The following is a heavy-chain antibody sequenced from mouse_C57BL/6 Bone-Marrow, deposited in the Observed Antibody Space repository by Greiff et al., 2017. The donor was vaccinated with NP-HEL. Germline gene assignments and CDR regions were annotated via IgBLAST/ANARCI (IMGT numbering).Heavy chain of an antibody. CDR2: SRNKANDYTT. V-gene: IGHV7-1*01. CDR1: GFTFSDFY. CDR3: ARDAQTARDY. Sequence: EVKLMESGGGLVQSGRSLRLSCATSGFTFSDFYMEWVRQAPGKGLEWIAASRNKANDYTTEYSASVKGRFIVAIDTSQSILYLQMNALRAEDTAIYYCARDAQTARDYWGQGTSVTVSS. J-gene: IGHJ4*01.